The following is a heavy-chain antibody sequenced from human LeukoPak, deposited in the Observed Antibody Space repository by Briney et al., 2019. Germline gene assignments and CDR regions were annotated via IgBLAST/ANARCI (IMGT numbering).Heavy chain of an antibody. Sequence: GGSLRLSCAAFGFTFYYAMSWVRQAPGKGLEWVSAISGSGGSTYYADSVKGRFTISRDNSKNTLYLQMNSLRAEDTAVYYCAKDVEQWLVPTTYGMDVWGQGTTVTVSS. J-gene: IGHJ6*02. CDR3: AKDVEQWLVPTTYGMDV. D-gene: IGHD6-19*01. V-gene: IGHV3-23*01. CDR1: GFTFYYA. CDR2: ISGSGGST.